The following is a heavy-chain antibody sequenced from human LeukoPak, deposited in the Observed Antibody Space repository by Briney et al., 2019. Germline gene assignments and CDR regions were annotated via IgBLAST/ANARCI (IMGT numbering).Heavy chain of an antibody. CDR2: INHSGST. CDR1: GGSISSYY. V-gene: IGHV4-34*01. CDR3: ARADSSGWYESFDY. D-gene: IGHD6-19*01. J-gene: IGHJ4*02. Sequence: SETLSLTCTVSGGSISSYYWSWIRQPPGKGLEWIGEINHSGSTNYNPSLKSRVTISVDTSKNQFSLKLSSVTAADTAVYYCARADSSGWYESFDYWGQGTPVTVSS.